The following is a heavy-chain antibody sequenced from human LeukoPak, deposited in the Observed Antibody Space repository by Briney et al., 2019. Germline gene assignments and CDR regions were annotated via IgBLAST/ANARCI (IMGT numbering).Heavy chain of an antibody. CDR3: ARDKKPGSLEGSGY. CDR2: ISAYNGNT. V-gene: IGHV1-18*01. CDR1: GYTFTSYD. Sequence: ASVKVSCKASGYTFTSYDINWVRQATGQGLEWMGWISAYNGNTNYAQKLQGRVTMTTDTSTSTAYMELRSLRSDDTAVYYCARDKKPGSLEGSGYWGQGTLVTVSS. J-gene: IGHJ4*02. D-gene: IGHD1-26*01.